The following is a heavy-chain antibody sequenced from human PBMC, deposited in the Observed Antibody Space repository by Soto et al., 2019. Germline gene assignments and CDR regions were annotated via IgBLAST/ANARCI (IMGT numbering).Heavy chain of an antibody. CDR2: IYHSGST. J-gene: IGHJ6*02. V-gene: IGHV4-4*02. CDR3: ARGSGRQVYNYYGMDV. D-gene: IGHD3-10*01. Sequence: SETLSLTCAVSGGSISSSNWWSWVRQSPGKGLEWIGEIYHSGSTNYNPSLKSRVTISVDKSKNQFSLKLSSVTAADTAVYYCARGSGRQVYNYYGMDVWGQGTTVTSP. CDR1: GGSISSSNW.